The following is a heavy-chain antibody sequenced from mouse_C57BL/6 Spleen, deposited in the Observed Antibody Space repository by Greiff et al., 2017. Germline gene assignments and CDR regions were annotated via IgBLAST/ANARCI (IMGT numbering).Heavy chain of an antibody. Sequence: VKLQESGAELVKPGASVKISCKASGYAFSSYWMNWVKQRPGKGLEWIGQIYPGDGDTNYNGKFKGKATLTADKSSSTAYMQLGSLTSEDSAVYFCARGDYSNYVPFDYWGQGTTLTVSS. CDR3: ARGDYSNYVPFDY. CDR2: IYPGDGDT. CDR1: GYAFSSYW. D-gene: IGHD2-5*01. V-gene: IGHV1-80*01. J-gene: IGHJ2*01.